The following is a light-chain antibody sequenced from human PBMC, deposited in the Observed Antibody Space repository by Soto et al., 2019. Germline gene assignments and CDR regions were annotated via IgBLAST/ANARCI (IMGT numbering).Light chain of an antibody. V-gene: IGKV4-1*01. CDR1: QSILYSSNNNNY. Sequence: DIVMTQSPDSLAVSLGERATINCKSSQSILYSSNNNNYLSWYQLKPGQSPKLLIHWASTREAGVPDRFSGSGSGTDFTLTISSLQAEDVAIYYCQQYYTNPPTFGGGTKVEIK. CDR2: WAS. CDR3: QQYYTNPPT. J-gene: IGKJ4*01.